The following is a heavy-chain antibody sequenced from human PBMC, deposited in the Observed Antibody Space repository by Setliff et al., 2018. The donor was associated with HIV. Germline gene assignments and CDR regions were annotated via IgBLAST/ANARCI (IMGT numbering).Heavy chain of an antibody. CDR2: IYYSGST. CDR3: ARSPGDYLFDY. D-gene: IGHD4-17*01. V-gene: IGHV4-39*07. CDR1: GGSISSSSYY. J-gene: IGHJ4*02. Sequence: PSETLSLTCTVSGGSISSSSYYWGWIRQPPGKGLEWIGSIYYSGSTYYNPSLKSRVTISVDTSKNQFSLKLSSVTAADTAVYYCARSPGDYLFDYWGQGTLVTVSS.